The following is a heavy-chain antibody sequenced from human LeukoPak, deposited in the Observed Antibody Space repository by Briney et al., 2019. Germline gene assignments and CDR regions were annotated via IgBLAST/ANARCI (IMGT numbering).Heavy chain of an antibody. J-gene: IGHJ5*02. CDR2: ITHSGSA. D-gene: IGHD3-16*01. V-gene: IGHV4-34*01. Sequence: SETLSLICAVYGGSFSDYYWSWIRQSPGKGLEWIGEITHSGSANYNPSLKSRVTMSVDTSKYQFSLKVSSVTAADTAVYYCAREPTLGGMSNWFDPWGQGTLVTVSS. CDR3: AREPTLGGMSNWFDP. CDR1: GGSFSDYY.